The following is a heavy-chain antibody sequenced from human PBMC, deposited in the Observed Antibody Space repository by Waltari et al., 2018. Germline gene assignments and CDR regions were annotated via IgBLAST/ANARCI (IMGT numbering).Heavy chain of an antibody. J-gene: IGHJ4*02. D-gene: IGHD3-10*01. CDR3: ARDRVPELTGEYDY. CDR1: GFTFSSDS. V-gene: IGHV3-48*01. CDR2: ISSSSSNI. Sequence: EVQLVESGGGLVQPGGSLRLSCAASGFTFSSDSMNWVRQAPGKGLEWVSYISSSSSNIYYADSVKCRLTISRDKAKNSLSLQMNSLRAADTAVYYCARDRVPELTGEYDYWCQGTLVTVSS.